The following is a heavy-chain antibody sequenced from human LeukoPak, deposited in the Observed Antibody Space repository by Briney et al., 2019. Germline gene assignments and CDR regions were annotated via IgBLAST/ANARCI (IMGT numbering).Heavy chain of an antibody. D-gene: IGHD2-21*02. J-gene: IGHJ5*02. CDR3: ARQGPCGGDCYYNWFDP. V-gene: IGHV5-51*01. Sequence: GESLKISCKGPRYSFTIYWIGWVRQMPGKGMEWMGIIYPGDSDTRYSPSFQGQATISADKSISPAYLQWSSLKASDSAMYYCARQGPCGGDCYYNWFDPWGQGTLVPVSS. CDR2: IYPGDSDT. CDR1: RYSFTIYW.